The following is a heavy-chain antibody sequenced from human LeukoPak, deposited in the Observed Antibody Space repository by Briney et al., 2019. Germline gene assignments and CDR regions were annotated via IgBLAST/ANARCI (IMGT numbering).Heavy chain of an antibody. D-gene: IGHD3-16*01. V-gene: IGHV4-59*11. CDR2: IYYSGST. J-gene: IGHJ4*02. CDR1: GGSIRSHY. CDR3: ARVFRGYFDY. Sequence: PAETLSLTCTVSGGSIRSHYWSWIRQPPGKGLEWIGYIYYSGSTNYNPSLKSRVTISVDTSKNQFSLKLSSVTAADTAVYYCARVFRGYFDYWGQGTLVTVSS.